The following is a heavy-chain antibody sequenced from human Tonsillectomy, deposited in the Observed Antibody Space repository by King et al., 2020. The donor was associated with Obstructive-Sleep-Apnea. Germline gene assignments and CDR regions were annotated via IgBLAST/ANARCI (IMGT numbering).Heavy chain of an antibody. CDR3: AREGRYTGYDFD. V-gene: IGHV4-39*07. D-gene: IGHD5-12*01. J-gene: IGHJ4*02. Sequence: QLVESGPGLVRPSETLSLTCTVSGGSISSRSYYWGWIRQPPGKGLGWVGCFYYRGGTNYNPSLKSRVPISVDTSKNQFSLRLSSVTAADTAVYYCAREGRYTGYDFDWGQGTLVTVSS. CDR1: GGSISSRSYY. CDR2: FYYRGGT.